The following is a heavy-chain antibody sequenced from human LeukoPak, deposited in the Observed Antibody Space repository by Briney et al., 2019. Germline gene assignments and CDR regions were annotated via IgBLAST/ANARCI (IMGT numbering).Heavy chain of an antibody. Sequence: PGGSLRLSCAASGFTFDDYDLNWVRQAPGKGLEWVSGISWNGRNTAYAESLKGRFTISRDNAKNSLYLQMNSLRAEDTAVYYCARRDYIYVWGSYRPEYYFDYWGQGTLVTVSS. J-gene: IGHJ4*02. CDR3: ARRDYIYVWGSYRPEYYFDY. V-gene: IGHV3-20*04. CDR1: GFTFDDYD. D-gene: IGHD3-16*02. CDR2: ISWNGRNT.